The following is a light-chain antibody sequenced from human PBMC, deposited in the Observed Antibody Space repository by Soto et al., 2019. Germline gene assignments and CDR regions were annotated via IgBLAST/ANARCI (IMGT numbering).Light chain of an antibody. CDR1: QAISSW. J-gene: IGKJ1*01. CDR3: QQSNSFPWT. V-gene: IGKV1-12*01. CDR2: AAY. Sequence: DIQMTQSPSFVSASVGDTVTITCRASQAISSWLAWYQQKPGKSPKLLIYAAYSLQSGAPSRFSGSGSWTDFTLTISSLQPEDFATYFGQQSNSFPWTFGQGTAVEIK.